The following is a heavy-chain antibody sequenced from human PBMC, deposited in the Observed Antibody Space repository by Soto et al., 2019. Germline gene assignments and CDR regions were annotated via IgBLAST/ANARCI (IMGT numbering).Heavy chain of an antibody. J-gene: IGHJ2*01. CDR1: GFTFSSYA. CDR2: MSSSTIST. D-gene: IGHD3-3*01. V-gene: IGHV3-23*01. CDR3: AIHLPFFFFWCCHSLARCYFDL. Sequence: PGGSLRLSCAASGFTFSSYAMTWIRQAPGKGQEWDASMSSSTISTHYADSVEGRFTISRDNSKNTLYLQMNSLRAEDTAVYYCAIHLPFFFFWCCHSLARCYFDLWGRGTLVTVSS.